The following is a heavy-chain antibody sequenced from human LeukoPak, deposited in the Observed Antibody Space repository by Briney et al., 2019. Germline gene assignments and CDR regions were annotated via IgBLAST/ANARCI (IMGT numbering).Heavy chain of an antibody. D-gene: IGHD3-10*01. CDR2: IKSKTDGGTT. J-gene: IGHJ4*02. CDR3: ARGSTMVRGPLDY. CDR1: GFTFSNAW. Sequence: GGSLRLSCAASGFTFSNAWMSWVRQAPGKGLEWVGRIKSKTDGGTTDYAAPVKGRFTISRDDSKNTLYLQMNSLKTEDTAVYYCARGSTMVRGPLDYWGQGTLVTVSS. V-gene: IGHV3-15*01.